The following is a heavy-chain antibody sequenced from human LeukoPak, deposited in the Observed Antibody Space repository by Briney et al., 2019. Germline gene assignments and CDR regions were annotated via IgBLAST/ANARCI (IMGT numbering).Heavy chain of an antibody. CDR3: ARRQPDYYDSSGYSD. J-gene: IGHJ4*02. D-gene: IGHD3-22*01. CDR1: GDSISSGDYY. Sequence: PSQTLSLTCTVSGDSISSGDYYWNWIRQPPGKGLEWIGYIFFSGSTYYNPSLKSRVTISVDTSKNQFSLKLSSVTAADTAVYYCARRQPDYYDSSGYSDWGQGTLVTVSS. CDR2: IFFSGST. V-gene: IGHV4-30-4*01.